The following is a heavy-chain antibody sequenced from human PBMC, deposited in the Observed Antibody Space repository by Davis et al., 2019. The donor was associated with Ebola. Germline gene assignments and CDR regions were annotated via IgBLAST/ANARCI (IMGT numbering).Heavy chain of an antibody. V-gene: IGHV1-69*13. Sequence: AASVKVSCKASGGTFSRDTFSWVRQAPGQGLEWMGGFISLFGTTYYTQRFQGRLTITADASTSTVYMQLSSLRSEDTAVYYCARSRSSPDYDPFDYWGQGTLVTVSS. CDR3: ARSRSSPDYDPFDY. CDR2: FISLFGTT. J-gene: IGHJ4*02. D-gene: IGHD3-3*01. CDR1: GGTFSRDT.